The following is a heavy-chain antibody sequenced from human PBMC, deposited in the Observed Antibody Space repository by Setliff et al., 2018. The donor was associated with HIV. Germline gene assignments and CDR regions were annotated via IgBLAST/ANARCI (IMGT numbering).Heavy chain of an antibody. V-gene: IGHV4-4*09. CDR2: IYGGGST. D-gene: IGHD2-2*01. Sequence: KPSETLSLTCAVSGDSIGTYSWHWIRQPPGKGLEWIGYIYGGGSTGYNPSLTSRVTMSADTPNNRFALKLSSVTAADTAVYYCVRRAVQDGSVTSSNWFESWGQGTLVTVSS. CDR3: VRRAVQDGSVTSSNWFES. CDR1: GDSIGTYS. J-gene: IGHJ5*01.